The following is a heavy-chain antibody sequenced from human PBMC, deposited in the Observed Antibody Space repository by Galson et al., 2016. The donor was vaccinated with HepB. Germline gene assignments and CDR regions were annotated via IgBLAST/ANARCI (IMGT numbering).Heavy chain of an antibody. CDR3: AKERLVRRIFDH. V-gene: IGHV3-23*01. J-gene: IGHJ4*02. Sequence: LRLSCAASGFVFSNFGLSWVRQAPGKGLEWVASISTRRTTYYSDSVQGRFTISRDNSNNTLYLQMNGLRAEDTAVYYCAKERLVRRIFDHWGEGTLLTVSS. CDR2: ISTRRTT. D-gene: IGHD1-1*01. CDR1: GFVFSNFG.